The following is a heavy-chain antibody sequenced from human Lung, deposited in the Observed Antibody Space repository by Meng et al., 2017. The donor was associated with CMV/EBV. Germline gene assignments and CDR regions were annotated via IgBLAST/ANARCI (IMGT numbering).Heavy chain of an antibody. Sequence: SXXVSXKASGYAFSAYYIHWVRRAPGQGLEWMGLINPNDGTARYAQKFNGRVTMTRDTSTSTVYMELSSLRSDDTAVYYCGRDYCSGGSCHQCDYWGHGTLDTVSS. CDR2: INPNDGTA. CDR3: GRDYCSGGSCHQCDY. CDR1: GYAFSAYY. J-gene: IGHJ4*01. V-gene: IGHV1-46*01. D-gene: IGHD2-15*01.